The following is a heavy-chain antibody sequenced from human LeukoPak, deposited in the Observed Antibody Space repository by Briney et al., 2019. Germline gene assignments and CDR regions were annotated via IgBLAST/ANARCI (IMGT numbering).Heavy chain of an antibody. V-gene: IGHV3-15*01. D-gene: IGHD2/OR15-2a*01. CDR2: IKSKADGGAI. CDR1: EFTLSHAY. Sequence: GGSLRLSCASSEFTLSHAYMTWVRQAPGKGLEWVGRIKSKADGGAIDYAAPVKGRFTISRDDSENTLYLQMDSLKTEDTAVYYCTTGLMWAFVGNNYWGQGTLVTVSP. J-gene: IGHJ4*02. CDR3: TTGLMWAFVGNNY.